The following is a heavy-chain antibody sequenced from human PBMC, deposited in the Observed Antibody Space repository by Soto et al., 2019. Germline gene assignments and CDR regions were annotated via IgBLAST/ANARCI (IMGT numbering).Heavy chain of an antibody. V-gene: IGHV4-4*02. Sequence: QVQLQESGPGLVKSSGTLSLTCAVSGASISSTYWWSWVRQPPRKGLEWIGEIYHSGNTDYNPSLKSRVTISVDKSKNQFSLRLTSVTAADTAVYYCARDLEYYPDGSGQIRYFQHWGQGTLVTVSS. CDR3: ARDLEYYPDGSGQIRYFQH. CDR2: IYHSGNT. J-gene: IGHJ1*01. D-gene: IGHD3-22*01. CDR1: GASISSTYW.